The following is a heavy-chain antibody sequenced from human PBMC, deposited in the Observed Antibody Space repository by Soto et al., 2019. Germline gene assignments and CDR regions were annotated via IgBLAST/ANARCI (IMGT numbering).Heavy chain of an antibody. J-gene: IGHJ5*02. V-gene: IGHV1-2*02. D-gene: IGHD5-12*01. Sequence: ASVKVSCKASGYTFSDFSMHWVRQAPGQGLEWVGWMNPDTGGTNYAQKFQGRVTMTADKSTSTAYMELSSLRSEDTAVYYCARDLGHFRATISDWFDPWGQGTLVTVSS. CDR3: ARDLGHFRATISDWFDP. CDR1: GYTFSDFS. CDR2: MNPDTGGT.